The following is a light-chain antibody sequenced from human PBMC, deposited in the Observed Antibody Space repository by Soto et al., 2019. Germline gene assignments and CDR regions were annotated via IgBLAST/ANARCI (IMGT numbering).Light chain of an antibody. CDR1: QSVDND. CDR2: DAS. J-gene: IGKJ5*01. V-gene: IGKV3-11*01. Sequence: MVMTQSPATLSVSPGDRATLSCRASQSVDNDLAWYQQKPGQPPRLLIYDASTRAAGVPARFSGSGSGTDFTLTIRSLEPEDFAVYFCQQRSSWPPITFAQGTRLEIK. CDR3: QQRSSWPPIT.